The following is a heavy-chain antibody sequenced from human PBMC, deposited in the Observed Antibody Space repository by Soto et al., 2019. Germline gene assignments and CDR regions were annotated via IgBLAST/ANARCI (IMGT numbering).Heavy chain of an antibody. J-gene: IGHJ4*02. Sequence: ASLKVSCKASGYTFTNYYIHWVRQAPGQGLEWMGIINPSAGGTTYAQKFQGRVALTRDTSTSTVYMELTSLRSDDAAVFYCARAPTYRGDLAFFDYWGQGTLVTVSS. D-gene: IGHD1-26*01. CDR1: GYTFTNYY. CDR3: ARAPTYRGDLAFFDY. V-gene: IGHV1-46*01. CDR2: INPSAGGT.